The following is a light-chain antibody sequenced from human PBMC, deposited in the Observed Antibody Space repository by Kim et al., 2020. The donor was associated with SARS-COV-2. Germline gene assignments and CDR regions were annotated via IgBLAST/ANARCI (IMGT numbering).Light chain of an antibody. Sequence: DIQMTQSPSTLSASVGDRVTITCRASQSVSSWLAWYQQKPGKAPKLLIYKASSLESGVPSRFSGSGSGTEFTLTISSLQPDDFATYYCQQYHSYTFGQGTKLEI. J-gene: IGKJ2*01. CDR3: QQYHSYT. V-gene: IGKV1-5*03. CDR1: QSVSSW. CDR2: KAS.